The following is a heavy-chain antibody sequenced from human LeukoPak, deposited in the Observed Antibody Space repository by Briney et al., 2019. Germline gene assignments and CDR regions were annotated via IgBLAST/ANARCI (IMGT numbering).Heavy chain of an antibody. CDR1: GYTFTGYY. Sequence: ASVKVSCKASGYTFTGYYMHWVRQAPGQGLEWMGWINPNSGGTNYAQKFQGRVTMTRDTSISTAYMELSRLRSDDTVVYYCARLELNGDYYYMDVWGKGTTVTVSS. J-gene: IGHJ6*03. CDR3: ARLELNGDYYYMDV. D-gene: IGHD1-7*01. CDR2: INPNSGGT. V-gene: IGHV1-2*02.